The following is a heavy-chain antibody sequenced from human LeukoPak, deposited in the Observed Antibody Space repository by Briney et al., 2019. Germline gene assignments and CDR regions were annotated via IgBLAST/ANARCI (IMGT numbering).Heavy chain of an antibody. CDR1: GYTFTGYY. V-gene: IGHV1-2*02. D-gene: IGHD1-1*01. J-gene: IGHJ5*02. Sequence: GASVKVSCKASGYTFTGYYIHWVRQAPGQGLEWMGWINPNSGGTNYAQKFQGRVTMTRDTSISTAYMELNRLRSGDTAVYYCARDTTLITYWFDPWGQGTLVTVSS. CDR2: INPNSGGT. CDR3: ARDTTLITYWFDP.